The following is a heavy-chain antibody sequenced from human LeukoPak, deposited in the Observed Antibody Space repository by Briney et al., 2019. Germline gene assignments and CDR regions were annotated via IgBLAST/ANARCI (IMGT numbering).Heavy chain of an antibody. V-gene: IGHV3-23*01. CDR1: GFTFSGYG. CDR2: ISGSGGST. CDR3: AKDLPSAGIPFGY. J-gene: IGHJ4*02. D-gene: IGHD6-13*01. Sequence: SGGSLRLSCAASGFTFSGYGMSWVRQAPGKGLEWVSAISGSGGSTYYADSVKGRFTISRDNSKNTLYLQMNSLRAEDTAVYYCAKDLPSAGIPFGYWGQGTLVTVSS.